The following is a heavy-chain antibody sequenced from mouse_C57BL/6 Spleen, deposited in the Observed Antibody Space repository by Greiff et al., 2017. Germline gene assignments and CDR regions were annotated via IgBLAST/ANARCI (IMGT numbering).Heavy chain of an antibody. CDR3: AREANWDVGDYFDY. V-gene: IGHV3-6*01. D-gene: IGHD4-1*01. CDR1: GYSITSGYY. CDR2: ISYDGSN. J-gene: IGHJ2*01. Sequence: DVKLQESGPGLVKPSQSLSLTCSVTGYSITSGYYWNWIRQFPGNKLEWMGYISYDGSNNYNPSLKNRITITRDTSKNQFFLKLNSVTTEDTATYYCAREANWDVGDYFDYRGQGTTLTVSS.